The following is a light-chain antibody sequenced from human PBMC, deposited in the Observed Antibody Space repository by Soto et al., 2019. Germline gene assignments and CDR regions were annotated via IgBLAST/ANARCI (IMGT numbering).Light chain of an antibody. CDR3: QQYNNWPPRVT. CDR2: GAS. CDR1: QSVSSN. Sequence: EIVMTQSPATLSVSPGERATLSCRASQSVSSNLAWYQQKPGQAPRLLIYGASTRATGIPARFSGSGSGTEFTLTISSLQSEDSAVYYCQQYNNWPPRVTFGQGTKVEIK. J-gene: IGKJ1*01. V-gene: IGKV3-15*01.